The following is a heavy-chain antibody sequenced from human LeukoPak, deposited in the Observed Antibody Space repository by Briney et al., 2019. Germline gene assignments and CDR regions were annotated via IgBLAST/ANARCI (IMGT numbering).Heavy chain of an antibody. CDR3: ATSSYGMDV. D-gene: IGHD2-2*01. CDR1: GGSISSGGYS. V-gene: IGHV4-30-2*01. Sequence: SETLPLTCAVSGGSISSGGYSWSWIRQPPGKGLEWIGYIYHSGSTYYNPSLKSRVTISVDRSKNQFSLKLSSVTAADTAVYYCATSSYGMDVWGQGTTVTVSS. J-gene: IGHJ6*02. CDR2: IYHSGST.